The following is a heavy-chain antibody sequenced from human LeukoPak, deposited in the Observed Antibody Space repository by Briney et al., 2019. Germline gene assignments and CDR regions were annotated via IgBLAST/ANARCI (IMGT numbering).Heavy chain of an antibody. CDR2: ISSSSSYI. J-gene: IGHJ6*02. CDR1: GFTFSSYS. D-gene: IGHD6-6*01. Sequence: GGSLSLSCAASGFTFSSYSMNWVRQAPGKGLEWVSSISSSSSYIYYADSVKGRFTISRDNAKNSLYLQMNGLRAEDTAVYYCARLTGYSSSSGYYYGMDLWGQGTTVTVSS. CDR3: ARLTGYSSSSGYYYGMDL. V-gene: IGHV3-21*01.